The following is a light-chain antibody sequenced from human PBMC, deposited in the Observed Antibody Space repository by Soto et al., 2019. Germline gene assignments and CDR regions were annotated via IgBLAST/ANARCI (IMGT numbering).Light chain of an antibody. CDR3: QQYGGSLKP. Sequence: EFVLTQSPGTLSLSPGERATLFCRASQTVYNDYLAWYQQKSGQAPRLLIFDASSRASGVPDRFSGSGSGTDFTLTISRLEPEDFAVYYCQQYGGSLKPFGPGTKVEVK. CDR2: DAS. V-gene: IGKV3-20*01. J-gene: IGKJ1*01. CDR1: QTVYNDY.